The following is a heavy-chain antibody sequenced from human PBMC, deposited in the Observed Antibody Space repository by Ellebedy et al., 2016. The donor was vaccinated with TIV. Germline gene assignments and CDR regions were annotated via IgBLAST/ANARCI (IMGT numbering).Heavy chain of an antibody. J-gene: IGHJ4*02. CDR3: AKLGGLRYFDWLSWFDY. V-gene: IGHV3-30*18. CDR1: GGTFSSYG. D-gene: IGHD3-9*01. CDR2: ISYDGSNK. Sequence: SXXASGGTFSSYGVHWVRQAPGKGLEWVAVISYDGSNKYYADSVKGRFTISRDNSKNTLYLQMNSLRAEDTAVYYCAKLGGLRYFDWLSWFDYWGQGTLVTVSS.